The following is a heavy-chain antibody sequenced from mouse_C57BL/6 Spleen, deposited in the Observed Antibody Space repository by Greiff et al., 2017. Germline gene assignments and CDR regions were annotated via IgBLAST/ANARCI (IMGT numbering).Heavy chain of an antibody. CDR2: IYPGDGDT. D-gene: IGHD1-1*01. CDR1: GYAFSSSW. J-gene: IGHJ3*01. Sequence: VQLVESGPELVKPGVSAKISCTVSGYAFSSSWLNWVMQRPGKGLEWIGRIYPGDGDTTYNGKFKGKATLTADKSSSTSYMQLSSLTSEDSAVYFCASYYGSSSFAYWGQGTLVTVAA. V-gene: IGHV1-82*01. CDR3: ASYYGSSSFAY.